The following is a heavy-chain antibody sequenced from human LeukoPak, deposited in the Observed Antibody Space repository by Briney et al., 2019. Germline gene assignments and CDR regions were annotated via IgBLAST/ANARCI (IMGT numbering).Heavy chain of an antibody. V-gene: IGHV3-66*01. Sequence: GGSLRLSCAASGFTVSSNYMSWVRQAPGKGLEWVSVIYSGGSTYYADSVKGRFTISRDNSKNTLYLQMNSLRAEDTAVYYCAGEGREGFGYFDYWGQGTLVTVSS. CDR1: GFTVSSNY. CDR2: IYSGGST. D-gene: IGHD3-10*01. J-gene: IGHJ4*02. CDR3: AGEGREGFGYFDY.